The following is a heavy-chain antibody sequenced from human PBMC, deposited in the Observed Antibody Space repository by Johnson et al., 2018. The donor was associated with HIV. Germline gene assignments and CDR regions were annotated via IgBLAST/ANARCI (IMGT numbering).Heavy chain of an antibody. CDR2: IRGSGGST. Sequence: EVQLVESGGGVVQPGRSLRLSCAASGFTFSSYAMHWVRQAPGKGLEWVSAIRGSGGSTSYADSVKGRFTISRDNSKNTLYLQMNSLRAEDTAVYYCARYYYDSSDEAFDIWGQGTMVTVSS. CDR3: ARYYYDSSDEAFDI. D-gene: IGHD3-22*01. J-gene: IGHJ3*02. CDR1: GFTFSSYA. V-gene: IGHV3-23*04.